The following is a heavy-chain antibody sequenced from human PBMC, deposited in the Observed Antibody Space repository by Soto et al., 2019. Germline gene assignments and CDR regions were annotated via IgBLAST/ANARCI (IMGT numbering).Heavy chain of an antibody. CDR3: ARDAPEYEFWSGYYVT. D-gene: IGHD3-3*01. CDR2: ISAYNGNT. V-gene: IGHV1-18*01. CDR1: GYTFTSYG. Sequence: QVQLVQSGAEVKKPGASVKVSCKASGYTFTSYGISWVRQAPGQGLEWMGWISAYNGNTNYAQKLQGRVTMTTDTSTSTADMELRSLRSDDTAVYYCARDAPEYEFWSGYYVTWGPGTLVTVSS. J-gene: IGHJ5*02.